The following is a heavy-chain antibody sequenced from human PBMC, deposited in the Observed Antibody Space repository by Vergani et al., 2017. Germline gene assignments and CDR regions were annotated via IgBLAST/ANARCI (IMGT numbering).Heavy chain of an antibody. V-gene: IGHV3-23*04. CDR2: ISSDGGST. CDR3: AGPQGTSAYYYGGFDY. D-gene: IGHD3-22*01. Sequence: VHLVESGGGVVQPGRSLRLSCVASGFTFSTYAMTWVRQAPGKGLEWVSTISSDGGSTYYADSVKGRFTISRDNSKNTLSLQMNSLTAEDTAIYYCAGPQGTSAYYYGGFDYWGQGILVTVSS. J-gene: IGHJ4*02. CDR1: GFTFSTYA.